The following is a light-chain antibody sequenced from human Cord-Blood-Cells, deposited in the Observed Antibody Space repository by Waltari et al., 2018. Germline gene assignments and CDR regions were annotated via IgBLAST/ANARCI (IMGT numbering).Light chain of an antibody. V-gene: IGLV3-1*01. J-gene: IGLJ2*01. CDR3: QAWDSSTVV. Sequence: SYELTQPPSVSVSPGQTANTTCSGDKLGDKYACWYQQKPGQSPVLVIYQDSKRPSGIPERFSGSNSGNTATLTISGTQAMDEADYYCQAWDSSTVVFGGGTKLTVL. CDR1: KLGDKY. CDR2: QDS.